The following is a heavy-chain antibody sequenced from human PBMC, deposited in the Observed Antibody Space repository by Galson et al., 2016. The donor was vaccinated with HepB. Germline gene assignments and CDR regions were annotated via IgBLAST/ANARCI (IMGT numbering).Heavy chain of an antibody. D-gene: IGHD2-21*02. V-gene: IGHV4-61*02. CDR3: ARRLRGVVTAPPPVDY. CDR2: VYPSGIT. J-gene: IGHJ4*02. Sequence: TLSLTCTVSGGSISSNSYYWSWIRQPAGKGLEWLGRVYPSGITNYNPSLKSRVAISIDTSKSQFSLKLNFLTAADTAVYFCARRLRGVVTAPPPVDYRGQGTLVTVSS. CDR1: GGSISSNSYY.